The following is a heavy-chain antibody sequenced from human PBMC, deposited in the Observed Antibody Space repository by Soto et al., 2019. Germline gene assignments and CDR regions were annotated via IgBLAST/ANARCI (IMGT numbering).Heavy chain of an antibody. D-gene: IGHD2-21*01. CDR3: ARELGISPSAPLDS. Sequence: QVQLVQSGGEVKKPGASVKVSCKASGYRFSSYGLNWLRQAPGEGPEWMGWINTFNGNTNSAQKFQGRLRVTTDTSTSTVFMELSSLTPDDTAVYFCARELGISPSAPLDSWGQGTLITVSS. CDR2: INTFNGNT. CDR1: GYRFSSYG. V-gene: IGHV1-18*01. J-gene: IGHJ4*02.